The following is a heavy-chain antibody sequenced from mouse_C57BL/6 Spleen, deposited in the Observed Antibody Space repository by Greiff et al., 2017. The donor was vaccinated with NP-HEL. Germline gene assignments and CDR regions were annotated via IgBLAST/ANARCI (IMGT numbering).Heavy chain of an antibody. V-gene: IGHV1-82*01. CDR1: GYAFSSSW. J-gene: IGHJ2*01. D-gene: IGHD1-1*01. CDR3: AIITTVVATGNFDY. Sequence: VKLMESGPELVKPGASVKISCKASGYAFSSSWMNWVKQRPGKGLEWIGRIYPGDGDTNYNGKFKGKATLTADKSSSTAYMQLSSLTSEDSAVYFCAIITTVVATGNFDYWGQGTTLTVSS. CDR2: IYPGDGDT.